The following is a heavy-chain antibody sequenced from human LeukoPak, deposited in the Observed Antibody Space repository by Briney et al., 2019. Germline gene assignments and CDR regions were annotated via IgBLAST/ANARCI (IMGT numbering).Heavy chain of an antibody. CDR1: GGSFSGYY. Sequence: PSETLSLTCAVYGGSFSGYYWSWIRQPPGKGLEWIGEINHSGSTNYNPSLKSRVTISVDTSKNQFSLKLSSVTAADTAVYYCARDPLPVRGYDYWGQGTLVTVSS. CDR3: ARDPLPVRGYDY. D-gene: IGHD3-10*01. V-gene: IGHV4-34*01. J-gene: IGHJ4*02. CDR2: INHSGST.